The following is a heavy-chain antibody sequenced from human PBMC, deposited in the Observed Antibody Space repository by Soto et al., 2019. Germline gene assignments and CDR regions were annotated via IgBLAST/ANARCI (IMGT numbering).Heavy chain of an antibody. CDR1: GFTFSSYS. CDR2: IISFIFIL. Sequence: GGSLRLSCAASGFTFSSYSMNWVRQAPGKGLEWVSYIISFIFILYSADSVKGRFTFSRDNAKNSLFLQMNTLRDEDRAIYYCASELGYSSSFDFWGQGTLVTVSS. V-gene: IGHV3-48*02. D-gene: IGHD6-13*01. J-gene: IGHJ4*02. CDR3: ASELGYSSSFDF.